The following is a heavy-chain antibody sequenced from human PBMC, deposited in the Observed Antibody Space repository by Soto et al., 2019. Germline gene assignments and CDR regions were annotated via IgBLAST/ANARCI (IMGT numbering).Heavy chain of an antibody. V-gene: IGHV4-31*03. CDR3: AKLSCTSSTCYFPGWFDP. CDR1: GDSISGGASF. D-gene: IGHD2-2*01. Sequence: TLSITFTVSGDSISGGASFWSWIRQPPGKGLEWIANVYYSGSSYYNPSLKSRLTISVDTTKNQFSLQLKSMTAADTAVYYCAKLSCTSSTCYFPGWFDPWGQGTLVTVSS. J-gene: IGHJ5*02. CDR2: VYYSGSS.